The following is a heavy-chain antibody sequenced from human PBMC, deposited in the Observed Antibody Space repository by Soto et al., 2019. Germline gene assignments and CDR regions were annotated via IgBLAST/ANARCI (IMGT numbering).Heavy chain of an antibody. V-gene: IGHV3-23*01. CDR1: GFAFSSYA. Sequence: PCWSLRLSCAASGFAFSSYAMSWVRQAPGKGLEWVSAISGSGGSTYYADSVKGRFTISRDNSKNTLYLQMNSLRAEDTAVYYCAKDRLSAVAGRDAFDIWGQGTMVTVSS. J-gene: IGHJ3*02. D-gene: IGHD6-19*01. CDR2: ISGSGGST. CDR3: AKDRLSAVAGRDAFDI.